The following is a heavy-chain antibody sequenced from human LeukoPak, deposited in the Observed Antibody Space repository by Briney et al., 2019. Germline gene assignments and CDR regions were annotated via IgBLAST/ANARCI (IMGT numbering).Heavy chain of an antibody. V-gene: IGHV3-66*02. Sequence: GGSLRLSCAASGFTVSGNYMAWVRQAQGKGLGWVSVLYSSGTTHYADSVKGRFTISRDNSKNTLYLQMNSLRAEDTAVYYCARRADINYFYMDVWGKGTTVTVSS. CDR3: ARRADINYFYMDV. CDR2: LYSSGTT. J-gene: IGHJ6*03. CDR1: GFTVSGNY.